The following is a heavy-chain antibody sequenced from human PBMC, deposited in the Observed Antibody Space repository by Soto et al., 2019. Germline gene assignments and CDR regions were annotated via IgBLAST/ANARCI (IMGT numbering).Heavy chain of an antibody. CDR1: GYTFTSYA. J-gene: IGHJ5*02. CDR3: ARGIKYGAYSRWFDP. D-gene: IGHD4-17*01. V-gene: IGHV1-3*01. Sequence: ASVKVSCKASGYTFTSYAMHWVRQAPGQRLEWMGWINAGNGNTKYAQKFQGRVTITRDTSVSTAYMELSSLRSEDTAVYYCARGIKYGAYSRWFDPWGPGTLVTVSS. CDR2: INAGNGNT.